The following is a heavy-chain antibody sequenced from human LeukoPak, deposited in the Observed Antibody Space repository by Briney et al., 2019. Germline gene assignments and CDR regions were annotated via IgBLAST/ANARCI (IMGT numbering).Heavy chain of an antibody. CDR1: GDSVSNNSAA. V-gene: IGHV6-1*01. J-gene: IGHJ5*02. CDR2: TYYRSKWYN. Sequence: SQTLSLTCAISGDSVSNNSAAWNSIGHSPSRGLEWLGRTYYRSKWYNDYAVSVKSRITINPETAKNQFYLQLNSVTPEDTAVYYCARDMDYYGSGNYFNSRWFDPWGQGTLVTVSS. D-gene: IGHD3-10*01. CDR3: ARDMDYYGSGNYFNSRWFDP.